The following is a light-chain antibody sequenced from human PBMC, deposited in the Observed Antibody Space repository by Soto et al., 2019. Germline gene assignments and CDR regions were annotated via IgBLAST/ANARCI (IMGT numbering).Light chain of an antibody. Sequence: SALTEPGSVSGSPGQSITISGTGTSSDVGAYYFVSWHQQHPGKAPKLMIYNVYDRPSGISYRFSGSKSGNTASLNISGLQGEDEADYYCSAYTVSRTYVFGTGTEVTVL. V-gene: IGLV2-14*03. J-gene: IGLJ1*01. CDR1: SSDVGAYYF. CDR2: NVY. CDR3: SAYTVSRTYV.